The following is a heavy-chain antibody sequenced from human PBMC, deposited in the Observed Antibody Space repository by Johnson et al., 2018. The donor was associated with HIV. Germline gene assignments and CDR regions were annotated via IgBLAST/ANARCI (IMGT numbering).Heavy chain of an antibody. J-gene: IGHJ3*02. V-gene: IGHV3-20*04. Sequence: VQLVESGGGLVQPGGSLRLSCGASGFTFSDHWMQWVRQAPGKGLVWVSGINWNGGRTGYADSVKGRLTISRDNAKNSLYLQMNSLRAEDTALYYCAKAQQLVPGGDAFDIWGQGTMVTVSS. D-gene: IGHD6-6*01. CDR1: GFTFSDHW. CDR3: AKAQQLVPGGDAFDI. CDR2: INWNGGRT.